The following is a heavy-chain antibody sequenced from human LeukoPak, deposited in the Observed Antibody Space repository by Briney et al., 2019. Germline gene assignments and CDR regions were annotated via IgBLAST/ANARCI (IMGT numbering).Heavy chain of an antibody. CDR2: IYYSGST. Sequence: SSETLSLTCTVSGGSISSYYWSWIRQPPGKGLEWIGYIYYSGSTNYNPSLKSRVTMSVDTSKNQFSLKLSSVTAADTAVYYCARDGRVTGTTRYFDYWGQGTLVTVSS. CDR1: GGSISSYY. D-gene: IGHD1-7*01. V-gene: IGHV4-59*12. CDR3: ARDGRVTGTTRYFDY. J-gene: IGHJ4*02.